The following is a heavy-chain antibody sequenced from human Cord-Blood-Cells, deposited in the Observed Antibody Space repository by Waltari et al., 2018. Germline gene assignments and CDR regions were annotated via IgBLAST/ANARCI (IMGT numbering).Heavy chain of an antibody. J-gene: IGHJ3*02. CDR2: IYSGGST. D-gene: IGHD3-9*01. V-gene: IGHV3-53*02. Sequence: EVQLVETGGGLIQPGGSLRLSCAASGFTVSSKYLSWVRQAPGKGLEWVSVIYSGGSTYYADSVKGRFTISRDNSKNTLYLQMNSLRAEDTAVYYCARDPTGYDAFDIWGQGTMVTVFS. CDR3: ARDPTGYDAFDI. CDR1: GFTVSSKY.